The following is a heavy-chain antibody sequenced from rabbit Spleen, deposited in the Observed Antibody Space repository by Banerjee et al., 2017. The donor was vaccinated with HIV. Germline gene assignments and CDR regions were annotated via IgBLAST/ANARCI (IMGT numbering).Heavy chain of an antibody. D-gene: IGHD8-1*01. CDR2: IDTGSSGFT. J-gene: IGHJ6*01. CDR3: ARDFGSSFSSYGMDL. CDR1: GVSFSSSSY. Sequence: QSLEESGGDLVKPGASLTLTCTASGVSFSSSSYMCWVRQAPGKGLEWIACIDTGSSGFTYFATWAQGRFTCSKTSSTTVTLQMTRLTAADTATYFCARDFGSSFSSYGMDLWGQGTLVTVS. V-gene: IGHV1S40*01.